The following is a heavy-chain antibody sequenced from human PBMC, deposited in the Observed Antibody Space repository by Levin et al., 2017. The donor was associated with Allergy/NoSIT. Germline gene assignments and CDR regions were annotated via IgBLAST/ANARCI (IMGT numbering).Heavy chain of an antibody. V-gene: IGHV1-46*04. D-gene: IGHD1-26*01. Sequence: ASVKVSCKASGYTFSDYFMHWVRQAPGEGLQWMGILNPSGVSTSYAQKLQGRVTMTRDTSTSTVYMELSSLRSEDTAVYYCARDRVGGGTYPRPSDAFDIWGQGTMVTVSS. CDR1: GYTFSDYF. CDR3: ARDRVGGGTYPRPSDAFDI. J-gene: IGHJ3*02. CDR2: LNPSGVST.